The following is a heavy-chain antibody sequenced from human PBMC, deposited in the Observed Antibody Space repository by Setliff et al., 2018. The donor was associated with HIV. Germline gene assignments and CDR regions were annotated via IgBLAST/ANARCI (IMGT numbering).Heavy chain of an antibody. CDR2: ISRSGSTI. D-gene: IGHD2-2*01. CDR1: GFTFRSYE. CDR3: ARGEPSILIEPAAFFDY. J-gene: IGHJ4*02. V-gene: IGHV3-48*03. Sequence: GGSLRLSCAASGFTFRSYEMNWVRQAPGKGLEWVSYISRSGSTIHYADSVKGRFTITRDNAKNSLYLQMNSLRAEDTAVYYCARGEPSILIEPAAFFDYWGQGTLVTVSS.